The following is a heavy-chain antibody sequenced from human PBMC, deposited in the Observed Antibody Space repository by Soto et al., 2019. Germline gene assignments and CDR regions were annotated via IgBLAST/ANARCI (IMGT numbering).Heavy chain of an antibody. CDR3: ARGNRDPGYCSGGSCPQFDY. CDR2: IYYSGRT. Sequence: KPSETLSLTCTVSGGSISSGGYYWSWIRQHPGKGLEWIGYIYYSGRTYYNPSLKSRVTISVDTSKNQFSLKLSSVTAADTAVYYCARGNRDPGYCSGGSCPQFDYWGQGTLVTVSS. CDR1: GGSISSGGYY. V-gene: IGHV4-31*03. D-gene: IGHD2-15*01. J-gene: IGHJ4*02.